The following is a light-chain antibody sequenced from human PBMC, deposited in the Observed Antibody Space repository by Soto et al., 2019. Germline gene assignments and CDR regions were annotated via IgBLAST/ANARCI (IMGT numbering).Light chain of an antibody. CDR3: QQYGKSPFT. CDR2: GTS. V-gene: IGKV3-20*01. CDR1: QSVSSSY. J-gene: IGKJ3*01. Sequence: EIVLTQSPGTLSLSPGERATLSCRASQSVSSSYLAWYQQKPGKAPRLLIYGTSSRPIGIPDRFSGSGSGTDFTLTISRLESEDFAVYYCQQYGKSPFTFGPGTKVDIK.